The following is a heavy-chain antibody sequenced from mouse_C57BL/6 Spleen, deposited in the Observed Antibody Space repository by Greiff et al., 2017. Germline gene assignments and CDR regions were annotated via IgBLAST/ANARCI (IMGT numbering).Heavy chain of an antibody. D-gene: IGHD2-12*01. J-gene: IGHJ2*01. CDR2: IYPSDSDT. CDR1: GYTFTSYW. Sequence: VQLQQSGAELVRPGSSVKLSCKASGYTFTSYWMDWVKQRPGQGLEWIGNIYPSDSDTHYNQKFKDKATLTVDKSSSTAYMQLSSLTSEDSEVDYCAISFSDYREAFDYWGQGTTLTVSS. CDR3: AISFSDYREAFDY. V-gene: IGHV1-61*01.